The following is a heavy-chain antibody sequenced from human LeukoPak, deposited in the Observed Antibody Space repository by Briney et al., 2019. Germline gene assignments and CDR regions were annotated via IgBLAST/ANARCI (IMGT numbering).Heavy chain of an antibody. V-gene: IGHV1-8*01. D-gene: IGHD3-22*01. CDR1: GYTFTSYD. CDR2: INPNSGNT. CDR3: ARVARTYYDSSGYYPPVGAFDI. Sequence: GASVKVSCKASGYTFTSYDINWVRQATGQGLEWMGWINPNSGNTGYAQKFQGRVTMTRNTSISTAYMELSSLRSEDTAVYYCARVARTYYDSSGYYPPVGAFDIWGQGTMVTVSS. J-gene: IGHJ3*02.